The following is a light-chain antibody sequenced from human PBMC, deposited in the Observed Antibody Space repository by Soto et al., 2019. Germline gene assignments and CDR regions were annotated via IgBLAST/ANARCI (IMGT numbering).Light chain of an antibody. J-gene: IGKJ1*01. Sequence: DIQMTQSPSTLSASIGDRVTITCRASQNISNWFAWYQQKPGKAPKLLIYNASTLEGGVPSRFSGSASGTEFTLTISSLQPDDFATYYCQHYDGFPWTFGQGTKVEIK. CDR3: QHYDGFPWT. CDR1: QNISNW. CDR2: NAS. V-gene: IGKV1-5*03.